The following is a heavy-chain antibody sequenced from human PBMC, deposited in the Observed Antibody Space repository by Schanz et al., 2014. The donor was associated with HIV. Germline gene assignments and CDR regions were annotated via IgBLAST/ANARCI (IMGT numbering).Heavy chain of an antibody. J-gene: IGHJ4*02. D-gene: IGHD1-26*01. CDR2: MNPSTGNS. CDR3: PKWDGHIAV. V-gene: IGHV1-8*01. CDR1: GYTFINYD. Sequence: QVKLVQSGAEVKKPGASVKVSCKASGYTFINYDIHWVRQASGLGLEWMGWMNPSTGNSGYAQMFQGRVTMTRNTSTSPADMELNTLRSEVTSCECGPKWDGHIAVWGQGTPVIVSS.